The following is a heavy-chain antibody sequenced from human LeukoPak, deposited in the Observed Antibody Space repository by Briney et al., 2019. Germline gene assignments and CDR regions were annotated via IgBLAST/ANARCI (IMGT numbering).Heavy chain of an antibody. J-gene: IGHJ4*02. D-gene: IGHD6-13*01. CDR2: IYPGDSDT. Sequence: HGESLKISCKGSGYSFTSYWIGWVRQLPGKGLEWMGIIYPGDSDTRYSPSFQGQVTISADKSISTAYLQWSSLKASDTAMYYCARRYSSSPYYFDYWGQGTLVTVSS. CDR1: GYSFTSYW. V-gene: IGHV5-51*01. CDR3: ARRYSSSPYYFDY.